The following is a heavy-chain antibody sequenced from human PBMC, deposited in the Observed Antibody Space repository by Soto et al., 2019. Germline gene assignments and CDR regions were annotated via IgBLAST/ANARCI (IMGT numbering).Heavy chain of an antibody. J-gene: IGHJ4*02. CDR1: GFTFTNYA. Sequence: PGGSLRLSCTASGFTFTNYAMHWVRQAPGKGLEWVAVISNDGSNKDDADSVKGRFTISRDNSKNTLYLQMNSLRAEDTAGYYWAVEVAATTAIGYWGREPWSPSPQ. CDR3: AVEVAATTAIGY. D-gene: IGHD6-19*01. CDR2: ISNDGSNK. V-gene: IGHV3-30-3*01.